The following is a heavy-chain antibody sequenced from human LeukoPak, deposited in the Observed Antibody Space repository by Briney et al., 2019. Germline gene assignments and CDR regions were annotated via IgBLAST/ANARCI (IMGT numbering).Heavy chain of an antibody. Sequence: GGSLRLSCTASRFTFSSYTMSWVRQAPGKGLKWVSPITTGGPNTYYADSVKGRFTVSRDDSKNTLYLQMNSLRAEDTAVYYCAKDGGLWVSAHWGDSWGRGTLVTVSS. CDR2: ITTGGPNT. V-gene: IGHV3-23*01. D-gene: IGHD7-27*01. J-gene: IGHJ4*02. CDR3: AKDGGLWVSAHWGDS. CDR1: RFTFSSYT.